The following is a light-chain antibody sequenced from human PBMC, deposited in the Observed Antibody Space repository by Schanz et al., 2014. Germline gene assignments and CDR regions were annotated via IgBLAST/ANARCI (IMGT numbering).Light chain of an antibody. Sequence: QSVLTQPPSASGPPGQRVTISCSGSSSNIGSNYVYWYQQLPGTAPKLLIYSNNQRPSGVPDRFSGSKSGTSASLAISGLQSEDEADYYCASWDDSLNARVFGGGTKLTVL. CDR2: SNN. V-gene: IGLV1-44*01. CDR3: ASWDDSLNARV. J-gene: IGLJ3*02. CDR1: SSNIGSNY.